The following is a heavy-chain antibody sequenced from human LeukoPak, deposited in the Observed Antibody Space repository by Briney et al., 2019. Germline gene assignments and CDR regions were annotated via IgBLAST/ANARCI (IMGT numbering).Heavy chain of an antibody. D-gene: IGHD6-13*01. CDR2: IYTSGST. Sequence: SETLSLTCTVSGGSISSGYYYWTWIRQAPGKGLEWIGRIYTSGSTNYNPSLKTRVTISMDTSENQFSLKLRFVTAADTAVYCCAREVPYSSRDGGFDYWGQGTLVTVSS. J-gene: IGHJ4*02. CDR3: AREVPYSSRDGGFDY. CDR1: GGSISSGYYY. V-gene: IGHV4-61*02.